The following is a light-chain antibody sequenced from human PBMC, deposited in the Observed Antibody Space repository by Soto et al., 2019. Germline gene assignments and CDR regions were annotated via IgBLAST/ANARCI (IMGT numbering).Light chain of an antibody. CDR3: SSYTSSNFRV. CDR2: EVS. V-gene: IGLV2-14*01. J-gene: IGLJ3*02. CDR1: SSDVGGYNY. Sequence: QSALAQPASVSGSPGQSITISCTGTSSDVGGYNYDSWCQQHPGKAPKLMIYEVSSRPSGISNRFSDSKSGNTASLTISGLQAEDVADYYCSSYTSSNFRVFGEGTKVTVL.